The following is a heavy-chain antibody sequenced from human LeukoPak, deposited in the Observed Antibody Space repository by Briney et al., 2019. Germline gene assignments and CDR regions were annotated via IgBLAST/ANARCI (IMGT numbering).Heavy chain of an antibody. V-gene: IGHV3-7*05. J-gene: IGHJ4*02. CDR3: SKHYDFWTGYNANFDS. CDR2: IKQDGSDK. D-gene: IGHD3-3*01. CDR1: GFTYSSFW. Sequence: GGSLRLSCAASGFTYSSFWLSWVRQAPGKGLEWVANIKQDGSDKYYVDSVKGRFTISRDNAKNSQYLQMNSLRAEDTAVYYCSKHYDFWTGYNANFDSWGQGTL.